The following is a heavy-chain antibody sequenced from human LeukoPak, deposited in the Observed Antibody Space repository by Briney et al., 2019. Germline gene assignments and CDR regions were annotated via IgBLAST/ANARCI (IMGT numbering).Heavy chain of an antibody. CDR3: ARLKYSSSWPRTLGGYFDY. J-gene: IGHJ4*02. V-gene: IGHV4-4*02. D-gene: IGHD6-13*01. CDR1: GGSISSSNW. CDR2: IYHSGST. Sequence: PSGTLSLTCAVSGGSISSSNWWSWVGQPPGKGLEWIGEIYHSGSTNYNPSLKSRVTISVDKSKNQFSLKLSSVTAADTAVYYCARLKYSSSWPRTLGGYFDYWGQGTLVTVSS.